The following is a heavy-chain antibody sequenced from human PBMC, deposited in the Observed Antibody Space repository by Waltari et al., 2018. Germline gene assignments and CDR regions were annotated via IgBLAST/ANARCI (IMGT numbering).Heavy chain of an antibody. Sequence: QVQLQESGPGLVKPSETLSLTCTVSGGSISSYYWSWIRQPPGKGLEWIGYIYYSGSTNDNPSLKSRGTVSVDTSKNQFSLKLSSVTAADTAVYYCARDRAYYYDSSASFDYYYYYGMDVWGQGTTVTVSS. V-gene: IGHV4-59*01. CDR3: ARDRAYYYDSSASFDYYYYYGMDV. D-gene: IGHD3-22*01. J-gene: IGHJ6*02. CDR1: GGSISSYY. CDR2: IYYSGST.